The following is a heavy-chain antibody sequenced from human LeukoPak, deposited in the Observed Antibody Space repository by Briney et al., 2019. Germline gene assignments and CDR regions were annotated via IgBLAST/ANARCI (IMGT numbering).Heavy chain of an antibody. D-gene: IGHD3-10*01. Sequence: SETLYLTCTVSGGSISSYYWSWIRQPPGKGLEWIGYIYYSGSTNYNPSLKSRVTISVDTSKNEFSLKLSSVTAADTAVYYCARMGLWFGELSTYYYYGMYVWGKGTTVTVSS. CDR2: IYYSGST. V-gene: IGHV4-59*01. J-gene: IGHJ6*04. CDR3: ARMGLWFGELSTYYYYGMYV. CDR1: GGSISSYY.